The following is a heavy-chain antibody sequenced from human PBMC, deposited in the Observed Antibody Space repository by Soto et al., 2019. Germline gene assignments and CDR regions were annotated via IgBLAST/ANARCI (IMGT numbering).Heavy chain of an antibody. CDR2: IYYSGST. CDR3: TTEAYDNSGSLAFDI. Sequence: SETLSLTCTVSGGSISSYHWSWIRQPPGKGLEWIGYIYYSGSTSYNPSLKSRVTISVDTSKSQFSLKLNSVTAADTAVYYCTTEAYDNSGSLAFDIWGPGTLVTVSS. CDR1: GGSISSYH. V-gene: IGHV4-59*08. D-gene: IGHD3-22*01. J-gene: IGHJ3*02.